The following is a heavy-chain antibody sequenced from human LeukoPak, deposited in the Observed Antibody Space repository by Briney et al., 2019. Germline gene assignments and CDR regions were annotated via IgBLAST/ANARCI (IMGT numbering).Heavy chain of an antibody. D-gene: IGHD6-19*01. CDR1: GFTVSSNY. CDR3: ARWITVAGTAYDY. CDR2: IYSGGST. J-gene: IGHJ4*02. Sequence: GGSLRLSCAASGFTVSSNYMSWVRQAPGKGPEWVSVIYSGGSTYYADSVKGRFTISRDNSKNTLYLQMNSLRAEDTAVYYCARWITVAGTAYDYWGQGTLVTVSS. V-gene: IGHV3-66*01.